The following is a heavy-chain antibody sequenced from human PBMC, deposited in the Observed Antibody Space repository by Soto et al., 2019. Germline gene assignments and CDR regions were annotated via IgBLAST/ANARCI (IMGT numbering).Heavy chain of an antibody. D-gene: IGHD6-19*01. CDR1: GDSVSSNSAA. V-gene: IGHV6-1*01. CDR2: TYYMSKWYN. CDR3: ARAIPGIAVAGTPQYFDY. Sequence: SQTLSLTCAISGDSVSSNSAALNWIRQSPSRGLEWLGRTYYMSKWYNDYAVSVKSRITINPDTSKNQFFLHLNSVTPEDTAVYYCARAIPGIAVAGTPQYFDYWGQGTLVTVSS. J-gene: IGHJ4*02.